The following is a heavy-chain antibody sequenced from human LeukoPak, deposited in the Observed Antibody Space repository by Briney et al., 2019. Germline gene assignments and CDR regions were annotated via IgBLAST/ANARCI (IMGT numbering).Heavy chain of an antibody. Sequence: SETLSLTCAVSGYSISSGYYWGWIRQPPGKGLEWIGSIYHSGSTYYNPSLKSRVTISVDTSKNQFSLKLSSVTAADTAVYYCAKKSMVRGVMFDYWAQEPLVTVPS. J-gene: IGHJ4*02. V-gene: IGHV4-38-2*01. CDR3: AKKSMVRGVMFDY. D-gene: IGHD3-10*01. CDR2: IYHSGST. CDR1: GYSISSGYY.